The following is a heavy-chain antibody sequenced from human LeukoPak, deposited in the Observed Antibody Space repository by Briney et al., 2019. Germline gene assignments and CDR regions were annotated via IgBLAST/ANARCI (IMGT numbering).Heavy chain of an antibody. J-gene: IGHJ4*02. CDR1: GFTVSRDY. V-gene: IGHV3-66*01. D-gene: IGHD1-26*01. CDR2: IYSSGTT. CDR3: ARFMGASGFDY. Sequence: GSLRLSCVVSGFTVSRDYMSWVRQAPEKGLEWVAVIYSSGTTYYADSVKGRFSISRDNSKNTASLQMNSLRVDDTAVYFCARFMGASGFDYWGQGTLVTVSS.